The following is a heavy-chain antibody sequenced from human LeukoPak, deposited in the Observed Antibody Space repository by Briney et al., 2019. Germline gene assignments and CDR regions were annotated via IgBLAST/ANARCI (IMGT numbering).Heavy chain of an antibody. CDR2: IYSGGST. V-gene: IGHV3-53*01. J-gene: IGHJ3*02. Sequence: GGSLRLSCAASGFTFSGHSMNWVRQAPGKGLEWVSVIYSGGSTYYADSVKGRFTISRDNSKNTLYLQMNSLRAEDTAVYYCARGGAYYGPLGAFDIWGQGTMVTVSS. D-gene: IGHD3-10*01. CDR3: ARGGAYYGPLGAFDI. CDR1: GFTFSGHS.